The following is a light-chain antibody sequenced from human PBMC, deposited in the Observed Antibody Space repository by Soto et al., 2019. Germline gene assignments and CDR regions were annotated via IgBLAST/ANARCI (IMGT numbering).Light chain of an antibody. CDR1: QSVTKY. J-gene: IGKJ4*01. CDR3: QQRSNWPLT. CDR2: DVS. Sequence: EIVLTQSPATLSLSPGERATLSCRASQSVTKYLAWYQQKPGQAPRLLIYDVSNRATGIPARFTGSGSGTDFTLTISSLEPEDFAVYYCQQRSNWPLTFGGGTEVGIK. V-gene: IGKV3-11*01.